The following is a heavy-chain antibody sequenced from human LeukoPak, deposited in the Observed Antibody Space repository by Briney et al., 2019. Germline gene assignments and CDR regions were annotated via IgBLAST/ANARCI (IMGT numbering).Heavy chain of an antibody. V-gene: IGHV1-8*03. CDR1: GFTFTSYD. J-gene: IGHJ4*02. Sequence: GRSLRLSCAASGFTFTSYDINWVRQAPGQGLEWMGWMNSNSGNTGYAQKFQGRLTITRITSISTAYMELSSLRSEDTAVYYCARGASRSFDYWGQGTLVTVSS. D-gene: IGHD2-15*01. CDR2: MNSNSGNT. CDR3: ARGASRSFDY.